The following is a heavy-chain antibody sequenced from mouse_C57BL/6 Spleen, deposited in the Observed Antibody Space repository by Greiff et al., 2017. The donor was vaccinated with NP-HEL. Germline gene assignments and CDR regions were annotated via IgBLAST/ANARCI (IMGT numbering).Heavy chain of an antibody. CDR2: IDPSDSYT. V-gene: IGHV1-59*01. CDR3: ARAGPFDV. Sequence: VQLQQPGAELVRPGTSVKLSCKASGYTFTSYWMHWVKQRPGQGLEWIGVIDPSDSYTNYNQKFKGKATLTVDTSSSTAYMQLSSLTSEDSAVYYCARAGPFDVWGTGTTVTVSS. J-gene: IGHJ1*03. CDR1: GYTFTSYW.